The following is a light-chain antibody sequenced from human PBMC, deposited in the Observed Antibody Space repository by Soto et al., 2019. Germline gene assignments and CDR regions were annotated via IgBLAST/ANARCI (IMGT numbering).Light chain of an antibody. CDR1: SSDVGGYNH. V-gene: IGLV2-14*01. Sequence: QSALTQPASVSGSPGQSITISCTGTSSDVGGYNHVSWYQHHPGKAPQLIIYEVSNRPSGVSNRFSGSKSGNTASLTISGLQAEDEADYYCSSYTSSIAWVFGGGTKVTVL. CDR3: SSYTSSIAWV. J-gene: IGLJ3*02. CDR2: EVS.